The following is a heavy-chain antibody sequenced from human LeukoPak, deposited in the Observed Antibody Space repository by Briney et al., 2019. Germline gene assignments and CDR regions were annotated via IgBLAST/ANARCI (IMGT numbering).Heavy chain of an antibody. CDR2: ISADNGNT. Sequence: ASVKVSCKASGYTFTSYGISWVRQAPGQGLEWMGWISADNGNTNYAQNLQGRVTMTTDTSTSTAYMELRSLRSDDTAVFYCARDRHNTYYYDSSGYKYRGQGTLVTVSS. D-gene: IGHD3-22*01. J-gene: IGHJ4*02. CDR1: GYTFTSYG. CDR3: ARDRHNTYYYDSSGYKY. V-gene: IGHV1-18*01.